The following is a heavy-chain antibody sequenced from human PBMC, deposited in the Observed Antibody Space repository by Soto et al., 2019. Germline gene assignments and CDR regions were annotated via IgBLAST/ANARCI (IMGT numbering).Heavy chain of an antibody. CDR3: ARSPLYFSGWYGT. V-gene: IGHV4-59*01. CDR1: GGSISSYY. CDR2: IYYSGST. Sequence: QVQLQESGPGLVKPSETLSLTCTVSGGSISSYYWTWFRQPPGKGLEWIGYIYYSGSTNYNPSLRLGFTISVDTSKNLFSLKLSSVTVADTAVYYCARSPLYFSGWYGTWGQGTLVTVSS. D-gene: IGHD6-19*01. J-gene: IGHJ4*02.